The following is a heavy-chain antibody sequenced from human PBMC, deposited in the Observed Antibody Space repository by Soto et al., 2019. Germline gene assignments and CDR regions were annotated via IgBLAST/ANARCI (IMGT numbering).Heavy chain of an antibody. CDR1: GFSLSNGKVG. V-gene: IGHV2-26*01. Sequence: HVNLKESGPVLVKPTETLTLTCTVSGFSLSNGKVGVSWIRQPPGKALEWLAHIFSSDEKSYRTSLKSRLTICEDTTKSQVVLTMINVDPVDTATYYCARILFGRSVAGGYFYMDVWGKGTTVPVSS. CDR2: IFSSDEK. J-gene: IGHJ6*03. D-gene: IGHD6-19*01. CDR3: ARILFGRSVAGGYFYMDV.